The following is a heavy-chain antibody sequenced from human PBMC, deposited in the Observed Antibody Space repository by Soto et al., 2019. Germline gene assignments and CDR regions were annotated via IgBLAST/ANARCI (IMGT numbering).Heavy chain of an antibody. V-gene: IGHV5-10-1*01. D-gene: IGHD3-22*01. CDR1: GYSFTSYW. CDR3: ARHPYDSSGSQIGWFDP. J-gene: IGHJ5*02. Sequence: PGESLKISCKGSGYSFTSYWISWVRQMPGRGLEWMGRIGPSDSYTNYSPSFQGHVTISADKSISTAYLQWSSLKASDTAMYYCARHPYDSSGSQIGWFDPWGQGTLVTVSS. CDR2: IGPSDSYT.